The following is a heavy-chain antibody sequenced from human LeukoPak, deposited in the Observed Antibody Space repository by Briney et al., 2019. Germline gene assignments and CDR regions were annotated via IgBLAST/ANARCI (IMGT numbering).Heavy chain of an antibody. V-gene: IGHV4-34*01. Sequence: SETLSLTCAVYGGSFSGYYWSWIRQSPGKGLEWVGEINHSGSTKYNPSLKSRVTISVDTSNNQFSLKLSSVTAADTAVYYCARGRVTMVRGAHGTQGYYMDVWGKGTTVTVSS. CDR2: INHSGST. D-gene: IGHD3-10*01. CDR1: GGSFSGYY. CDR3: ARGRVTMVRGAHGTQGYYMDV. J-gene: IGHJ6*03.